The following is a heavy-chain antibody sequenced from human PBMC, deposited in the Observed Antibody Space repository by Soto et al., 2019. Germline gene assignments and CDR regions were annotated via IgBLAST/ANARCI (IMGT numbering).Heavy chain of an antibody. V-gene: IGHV2-5*02. D-gene: IGHD3-16*02. Sequence: ESGPTLVNPTQTLTLTCTFSGFSLSTSGVGVGWIRQPPGKALEWLALIYWDDDKRYSPSLKSRLTITKDTSKNQVFLTMTNMDPVDTATYYCAHTPYDYIWGSYRRYYFDYWGQGTLVTVSS. CDR3: AHTPYDYIWGSYRRYYFDY. CDR2: IYWDDDK. CDR1: GFSLSTSGVG. J-gene: IGHJ4*02.